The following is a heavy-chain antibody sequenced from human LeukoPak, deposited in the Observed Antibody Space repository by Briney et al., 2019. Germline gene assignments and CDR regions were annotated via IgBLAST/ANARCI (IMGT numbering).Heavy chain of an antibody. CDR2: ISSSTSTI. V-gene: IGHV3-48*02. D-gene: IGHD2-2*01. CDR3: ARRMGCSSTSFYWDFDY. Sequence: GGSLRLSCAASGFTFSSYSMNWVRQAPGKGLEWVSYISSSTSTIYYADSVKGRFTISRDNAKNSLYLQMYSLRDEDTAVYYCARRMGCSSTSFYWDFDYWGQGTLVTVSS. CDR1: GFTFSSYS. J-gene: IGHJ4*02.